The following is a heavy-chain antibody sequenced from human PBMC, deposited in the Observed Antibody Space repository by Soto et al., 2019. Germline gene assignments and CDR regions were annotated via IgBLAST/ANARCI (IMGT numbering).Heavy chain of an antibody. V-gene: IGHV3-11*05. CDR2: ITSSSDYT. J-gene: IGHJ6*02. CDR1: GFTFSAYS. CDR3: VREYYYGMDV. Sequence: QERLVESGGGLVRPGGSLRLSCAASGFTFSAYSMTWMRQAPGKGLEWVSYITSSSDYTNYAGSVKGRFTISRDNAKNSLYLQMNSLRVEDTAVYYCVREYYYGMDVWGQGTTVTVSS.